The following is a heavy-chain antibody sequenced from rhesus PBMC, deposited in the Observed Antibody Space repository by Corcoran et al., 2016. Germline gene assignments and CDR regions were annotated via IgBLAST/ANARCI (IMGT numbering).Heavy chain of an antibody. CDR2: ISYSGST. D-gene: IGHD1-44*02. J-gene: IGHJ5-2*02. CDR3: ARLGATPSSNSLDV. V-gene: IGHV4-122*02. CDR1: GGSISRSYYS. Sequence: QVQLQESGPGLVKPSETLSLTCAVSGGSISRSYYSWSWIRQAPGTGLEWIWYISYSGSTSYNPTLKSRVTISRDTSKNQFSLKLSSVTAADTAVYYCARLGATPSSNSLDVWGRGVLVTVSS.